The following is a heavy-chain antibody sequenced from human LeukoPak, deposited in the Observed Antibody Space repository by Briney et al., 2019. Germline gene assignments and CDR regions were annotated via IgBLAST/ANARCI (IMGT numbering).Heavy chain of an antibody. CDR1: GGTFISYT. J-gene: IGHJ4*02. V-gene: IGHV1-69*05. Sequence: GASVKVSCKASGGTFISYTISWVRQAPGQGLEWMGRIIPIFGTANYAQKFQGRVTITTDESTSTAYMELSSLRSEDTAVYYCARDGEMGATRYWGQGTLVTVSS. D-gene: IGHD1-26*01. CDR3: ARDGEMGATRY. CDR2: IIPIFGTA.